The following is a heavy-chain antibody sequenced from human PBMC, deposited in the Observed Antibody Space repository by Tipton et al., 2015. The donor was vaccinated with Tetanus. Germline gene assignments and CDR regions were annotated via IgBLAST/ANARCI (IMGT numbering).Heavy chain of an antibody. J-gene: IGHJ5*02. Sequence: TLSLTFSVSGGSLFSGSFYWAWVRQPPGKGLEWIGNIYYNGNTYYLSSLESRVTISTDTSKNQVSLSLRSVTAADTAVYYCARQADNWFDPWGPGTLVTVSS. CDR2: IYYNGNT. D-gene: IGHD2-15*01. CDR1: GGSLFSGSFY. V-gene: IGHV4-39*01. CDR3: ARQADNWFDP.